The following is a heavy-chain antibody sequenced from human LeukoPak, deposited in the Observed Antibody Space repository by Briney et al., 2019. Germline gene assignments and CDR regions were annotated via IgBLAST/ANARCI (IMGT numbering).Heavy chain of an antibody. D-gene: IGHD3-10*01. J-gene: IGHJ5*02. CDR1: GYTFTSYG. V-gene: IGHV1-18*04. CDR3: ARDVSSPEFNWFVP. Sequence: GASVNVSCKASGYTFTSYGISWVRQAPGQGLEWMGWISAYNCNTNYAQKLQRRVTLTTDTSTSTAYMELRSLRSEDTGVYFCARDVSSPEFNWFVPWGQGTLVTVSS. CDR2: ISAYNCNT.